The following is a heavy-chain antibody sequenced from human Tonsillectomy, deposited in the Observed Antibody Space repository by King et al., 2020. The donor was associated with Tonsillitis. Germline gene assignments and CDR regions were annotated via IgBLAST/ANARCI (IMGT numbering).Heavy chain of an antibody. CDR1: GYTFTSYY. CDR3: ARGGADYYDSSGFPFQH. D-gene: IGHD3-22*01. J-gene: IGHJ1*01. Sequence: VQLVESGAEVKKPGASVKVSCKASGYTFTSYYMHWVRQAPGQGLEWMGIINPSGGSTSYAQKFQGRVTMTRDTSTSTVYMELSRLRSEDTAVYYCARGGADYYDSSGFPFQHWGQGTLVTVSS. CDR2: INPSGGST. V-gene: IGHV1-46*01.